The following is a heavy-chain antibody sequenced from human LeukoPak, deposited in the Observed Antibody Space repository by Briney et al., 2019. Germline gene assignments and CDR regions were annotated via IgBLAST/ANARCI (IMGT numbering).Heavy chain of an antibody. CDR1: GFTFSSYW. Sequence: PGGSLRLSCAASGFTFSSYWINWVRRAPGKGLEWVANINQDGSEKYYVDSVKGRFTISRDNAKDSLYLQMNSLRPEDTAVYYCAREDYDSSGYYVDYWGQGTLVTVSS. CDR3: AREDYDSSGYYVDY. J-gene: IGHJ4*02. V-gene: IGHV3-7*01. D-gene: IGHD3-22*01. CDR2: INQDGSEK.